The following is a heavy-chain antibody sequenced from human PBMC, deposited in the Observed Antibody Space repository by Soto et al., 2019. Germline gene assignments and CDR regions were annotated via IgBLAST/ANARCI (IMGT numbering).Heavy chain of an antibody. CDR1: GYTFTSYG. CDR2: ISAYNGNT. D-gene: IGHD3-9*01. J-gene: IGHJ3*02. CDR3: AREGYYDILTGYYPDAFDI. Sequence: SVKVSFKASGYTFTSYGISWVRQAPGQGLEWMGWISAYNGNTNYAQKLQGRVTMTTDTSTSTAYMELRSLRSDDTAVYYCAREGYYDILTGYYPDAFDIWGQGTMVTVSS. V-gene: IGHV1-18*04.